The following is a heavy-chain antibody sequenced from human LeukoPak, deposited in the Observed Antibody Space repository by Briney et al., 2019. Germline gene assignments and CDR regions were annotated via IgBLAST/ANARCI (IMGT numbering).Heavy chain of an antibody. J-gene: IGHJ5*02. D-gene: IGHD2-2*01. CDR1: GGSFSGYY. Sequence: SETLSLTCAVYGGSFSGYYWSWIRQPPGKGLEWIGEINHSVSTNYNPSLKSRVTISVDTSKNQFSLKLSSVTAADTAVYYCARAKLGYCSSTSCRNWFDPWGQGTLVTVSS. V-gene: IGHV4-34*01. CDR3: ARAKLGYCSSTSCRNWFDP. CDR2: INHSVST.